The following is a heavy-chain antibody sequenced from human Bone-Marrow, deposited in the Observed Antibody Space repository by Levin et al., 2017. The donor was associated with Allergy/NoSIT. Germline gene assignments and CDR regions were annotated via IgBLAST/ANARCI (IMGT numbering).Heavy chain of an antibody. V-gene: IGHV1-24*01. CDR3: ATDTTMVDGCYCDL. J-gene: IGHJ2*01. CDR2: FDPEDGET. Sequence: GASVKVSCKVSGYNLTELSMHWIRQTPGKGLEWMGGFDPEDGETVYAQMFEGRVAMTEDTSKDTAYMELSRLRSDDTAMYYCATDTTMVDGCYCDLWGRGTLVTVSS. D-gene: IGHD3-10*01. CDR1: GYNLTELS.